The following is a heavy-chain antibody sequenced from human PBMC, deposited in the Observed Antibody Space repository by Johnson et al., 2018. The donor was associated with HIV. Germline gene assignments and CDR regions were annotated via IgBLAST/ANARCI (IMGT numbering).Heavy chain of an antibody. J-gene: IGHJ3*02. CDR3: ANRRDHCGFDI. CDR2: ISYDGSNK. V-gene: IGHV3-30*04. Sequence: QVQLVESGGGVVQPGRSLRLSCAASGFTFNSYAMHWVRQAPGKGLEWVAIISYDGSNKYYADSVKGRFTISRDNSKNTVYLQMNRLRVEDTAVQSSANRRDHCGFDIWGQGTMVTVSS. D-gene: IGHD1-26*01. CDR1: GFTFNSYA.